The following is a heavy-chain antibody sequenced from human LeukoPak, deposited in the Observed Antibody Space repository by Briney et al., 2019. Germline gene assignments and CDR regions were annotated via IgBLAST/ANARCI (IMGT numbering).Heavy chain of an antibody. V-gene: IGHV3-30-3*01. CDR1: GFTFSSYA. CDR3: ACEYSSSWFDY. CDR2: ISYDGSNK. Sequence: GGSLRLSCAAAGFTFSSYAMHWVRQAPGKGLEWVAVISYDGSNKYYADSVKGRFTISRDNSKNTLYLQMNSLRAEDTAVYYCACEYSSSWFDYWGQGTLVTVSS. J-gene: IGHJ4*02. D-gene: IGHD6-13*01.